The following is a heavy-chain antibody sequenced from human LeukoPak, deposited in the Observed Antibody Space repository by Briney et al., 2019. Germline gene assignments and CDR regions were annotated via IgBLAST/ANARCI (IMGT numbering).Heavy chain of an antibody. V-gene: IGHV3-48*03. CDR3: ARVVVVPAAMLDY. J-gene: IGHJ4*02. Sequence: GGSLRLSCAASGFTFSSYEMNWVRQAPGKGLEWVSYISSIGSTIYYAHSVKGRFTISRDNAKNSLYLQMNSLRAEDTAVFYCARVVVVPAAMLDYWGQGTLVTVSS. CDR1: GFTFSSYE. CDR2: ISSIGSTI. D-gene: IGHD2-2*01.